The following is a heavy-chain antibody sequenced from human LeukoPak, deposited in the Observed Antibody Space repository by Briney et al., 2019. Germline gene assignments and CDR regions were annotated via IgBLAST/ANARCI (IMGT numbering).Heavy chain of an antibody. Sequence: PGGSLRLSCATSGFIFSHYAMHWVRQAPGKGLEWVAVIWSDSTNKYYSDAVKGRFAISGDDPSKMVYLHMNSLRVEDTAVYYCAKDIQRGFDYTNSLDYWGQGILVTVSS. CDR2: IWSDSTNK. J-gene: IGHJ4*02. CDR3: AKDIQRGFDYTNSLDY. D-gene: IGHD4-11*01. V-gene: IGHV3-33*06. CDR1: GFIFSHYA.